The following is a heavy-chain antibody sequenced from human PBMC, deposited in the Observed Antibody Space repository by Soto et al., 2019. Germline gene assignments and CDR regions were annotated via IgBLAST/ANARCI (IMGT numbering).Heavy chain of an antibody. J-gene: IGHJ5*02. D-gene: IGHD6-13*01. V-gene: IGHV4-31*03. Sequence: SETLSLTCTVSGGSISSGGYYWSWIRQHPGKDLEWIGYIYYSGSTYYNPSLKSRVTISVDTSKNQFSLKLSSVTAADTAVYYCAREQQQLVGNDNWFDPWGQGTLVTVSS. CDR3: AREQQQLVGNDNWFDP. CDR1: GGSISSGGYY. CDR2: IYYSGST.